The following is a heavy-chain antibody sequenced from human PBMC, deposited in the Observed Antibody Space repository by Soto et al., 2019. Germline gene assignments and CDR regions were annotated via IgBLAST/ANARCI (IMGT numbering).Heavy chain of an antibody. J-gene: IGHJ5*02. CDR1: GGSISSSNW. CDR2: IYHSGST. V-gene: IGHV4-4*02. CDR3: ARDRGGYSNLNWFDP. D-gene: IGHD4-4*01. Sequence: SETLSLTCAVSGGSISSSNWWSWVRQPPGKGLEWIGEIYHSGSTNYNPSLKSRVTISVDKSKNQFSLKLSSVTAADTAVYYCARDRGGYSNLNWFDPRGQGTLVTVSS.